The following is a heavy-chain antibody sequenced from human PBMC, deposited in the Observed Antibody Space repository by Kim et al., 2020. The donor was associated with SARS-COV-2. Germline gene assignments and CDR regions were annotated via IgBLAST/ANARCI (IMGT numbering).Heavy chain of an antibody. J-gene: IGHJ6*02. V-gene: IGHV4-39*01. Sequence: SYNPSLKRRVTISVDTSKNQFSLKMSSVTAADTAVYYCARLGAVYGMDVWGQGTTVTVSS. CDR3: ARLGAVYGMDV.